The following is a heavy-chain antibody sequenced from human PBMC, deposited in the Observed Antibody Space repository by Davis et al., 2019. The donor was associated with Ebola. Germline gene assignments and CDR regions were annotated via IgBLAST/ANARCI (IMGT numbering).Heavy chain of an antibody. D-gene: IGHD1-26*01. CDR1: GFTFSSYA. CDR3: ASRGRYSGSYLGST. CDR2: ISYDGSNK. Sequence: PGGSLRLSCAASGFTFSSYAMHWVRQAPGKGLEWVAVISYDGSNKYYADSVKGRFTISRDNSKNSLYLQMNSLRAEDTAVYYCASRGRYSGSYLGSTWGQGTLVTVSS. J-gene: IGHJ5*02. V-gene: IGHV3-30-3*01.